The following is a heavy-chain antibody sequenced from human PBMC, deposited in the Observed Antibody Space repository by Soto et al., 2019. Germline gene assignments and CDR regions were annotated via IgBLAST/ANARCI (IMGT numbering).Heavy chain of an antibody. CDR1: GGSISSGGYY. D-gene: IGHD5-18*01. CDR3: ARDGADTAMVTVHGMDV. J-gene: IGHJ6*02. Sequence: SETLSLTCTVSGGSISSGGYYWSWIRQHPGKGLEWIGYIYYSGSTCYNPSLKSRVTISVDTSKNQFSLKLSSVTAADTAVYYCARDGADTAMVTVHGMDVWGQGTTVTVSS. V-gene: IGHV4-31*03. CDR2: IYYSGST.